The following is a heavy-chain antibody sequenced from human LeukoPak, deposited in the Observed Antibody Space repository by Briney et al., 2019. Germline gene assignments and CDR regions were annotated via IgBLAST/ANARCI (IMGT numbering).Heavy chain of an antibody. Sequence: ASVTVSCKTSGYMVSDYDMHWVRQAPGQGLEWMGWLRGDTGDTDSPQKFKGRVTMTRDTATNTAYMQLSRLTYDDTAIYFCARVRDNACDYWGQGTLVTVSS. CDR2: LRGDTGDT. CDR1: GYMVSDYD. CDR3: ARVRDNACDY. D-gene: IGHD1-1*01. V-gene: IGHV1-2*02. J-gene: IGHJ4*02.